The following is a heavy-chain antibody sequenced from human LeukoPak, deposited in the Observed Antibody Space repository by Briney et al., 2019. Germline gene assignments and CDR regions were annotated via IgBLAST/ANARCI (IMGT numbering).Heavy chain of an antibody. Sequence: ASVKVSCKASGYTFINYDITWVRQAPGQGLEWMGWISAYNGNTNYAQKLQGRVTMTTDTSTSTAYMELRSLRSDDTAVYYCARAEYYDSSGYYSNLNFDYWGQGTLVTVSS. V-gene: IGHV1-18*01. CDR1: GYTFINYD. CDR3: ARAEYYDSSGYYSNLNFDY. D-gene: IGHD3-22*01. CDR2: ISAYNGNT. J-gene: IGHJ4*02.